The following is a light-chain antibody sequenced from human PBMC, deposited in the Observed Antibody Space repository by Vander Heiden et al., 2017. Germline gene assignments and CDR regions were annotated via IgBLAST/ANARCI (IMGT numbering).Light chain of an antibody. V-gene: IGKV4-1*01. CDR3: QQYDSTPPGT. CDR2: WAS. Sequence: DIVMTQSPDSLAVSLGERATINCKSSQSVLYSSNNKNYLAWYQQKPGQPPKLLIYWASTRESGGPDRFSGSGYGTDFTLTISSRQAEDVAVYYCQQYDSTPPGTFGQGTKVEIK. CDR1: QSVLYSSNNKNY. J-gene: IGKJ1*01.